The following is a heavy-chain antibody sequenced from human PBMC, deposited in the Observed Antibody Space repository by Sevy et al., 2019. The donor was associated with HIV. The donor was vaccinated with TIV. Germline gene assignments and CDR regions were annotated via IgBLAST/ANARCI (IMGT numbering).Heavy chain of an antibody. J-gene: IGHJ4*02. Sequence: GGSLRLSCAASGFSYSSYGMHWVRQAPGKGLEWVAYIQYDGRNKDYADSVKGRFTISRDKSKNTLDLQMNSLSVEDTAVYYCVKEGGGEGGDHWGQGTLVTVSS. CDR3: VKEGGGEGGDH. D-gene: IGHD2-21*01. CDR2: IQYDGRNK. V-gene: IGHV3-30*02. CDR1: GFSYSSYG.